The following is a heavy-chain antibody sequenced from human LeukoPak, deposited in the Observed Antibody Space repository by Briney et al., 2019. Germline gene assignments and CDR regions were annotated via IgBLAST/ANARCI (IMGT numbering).Heavy chain of an antibody. CDR1: GGTFSSYA. CDR2: IIPIFGTA. Sequence: SVKVSCKASGGTFSSYAISWVRQAPGQGLEWMGGIIPIFGTAKYAQTFPGRVTITTDASTSTAYMELSRLRSEDTTVHYCARARSRAGITMIVVVSGDAFDIWGQGTMVTVSS. D-gene: IGHD3-22*01. V-gene: IGHV1-69*05. CDR3: ARARSRAGITMIVVVSGDAFDI. J-gene: IGHJ3*02.